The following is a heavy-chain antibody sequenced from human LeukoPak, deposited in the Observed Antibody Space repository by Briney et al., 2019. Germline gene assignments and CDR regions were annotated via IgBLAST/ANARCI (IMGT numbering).Heavy chain of an antibody. D-gene: IGHD2-2*01. CDR2: ISANGGAT. CDR1: GFTFSTYA. CDR3: ASNIVVVPAAFDY. Sequence: GGSLRLSCAASGFTFSTYAMSWVRQAPGKGLEWVSSISANGGATYYADSVKGRFTISRDNSKITLYLQMNSLRAEDTAVYYCASNIVVVPAAFDYWGQGTLVTVSS. J-gene: IGHJ4*02. V-gene: IGHV3-23*01.